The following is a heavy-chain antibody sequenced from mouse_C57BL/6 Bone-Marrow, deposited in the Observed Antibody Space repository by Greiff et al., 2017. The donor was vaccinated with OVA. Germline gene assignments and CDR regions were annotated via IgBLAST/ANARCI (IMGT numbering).Heavy chain of an antibody. CDR2: ISSGGSYT. J-gene: IGHJ1*03. Sequence: EVMLVESGGDLVKPGGSLKLSCAASGFTFSSYGMSWVRQTPDKRLEWVATISSGGSYTYYPDSVKGRFTISRDNAKNTLYLQMSSLKSEDTAMYDCARRYYGRNWYFDVWGTGTTVTVSS. D-gene: IGHD1-1*01. V-gene: IGHV5-6*02. CDR1: GFTFSSYG. CDR3: ARRYYGRNWYFDV.